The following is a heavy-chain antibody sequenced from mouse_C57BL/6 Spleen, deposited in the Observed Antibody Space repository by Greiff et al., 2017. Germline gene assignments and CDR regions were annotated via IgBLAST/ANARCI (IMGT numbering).Heavy chain of an antibody. CDR2: IYPGSGNT. J-gene: IGHJ1*03. Sequence: VQRVESGPELVKPGASVKISCKASGYTFTDYYINWVKQRPGQGLEWIGWIYPGSGNTKYNEKFKGKATLTVDTSSSTAYMQLSSLTSEDSAVYFCARNIYDYDTYWYFDVWGTGTTVTVSS. V-gene: IGHV1-84*01. CDR3: ARNIYDYDTYWYFDV. D-gene: IGHD2-4*01. CDR1: GYTFTDYY.